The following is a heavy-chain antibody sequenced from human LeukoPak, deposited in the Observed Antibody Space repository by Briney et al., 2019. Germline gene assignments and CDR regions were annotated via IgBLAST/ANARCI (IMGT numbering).Heavy chain of an antibody. CDR1: GFTFSSYG. CDR2: IRYDGSNK. D-gene: IGHD5-18*01. Sequence: PGGSLRLSCAASGFTFSSYGMHWVRQAPGKGLEWVAFIRYDGSNKYYADSVKGRFTISRDNAENTLYLQMNSLRAEDTAIYYCAKNGAYSYEDYFDYWGQGTLVTFSS. J-gene: IGHJ4*02. CDR3: AKNGAYSYEDYFDY. V-gene: IGHV3-30*02.